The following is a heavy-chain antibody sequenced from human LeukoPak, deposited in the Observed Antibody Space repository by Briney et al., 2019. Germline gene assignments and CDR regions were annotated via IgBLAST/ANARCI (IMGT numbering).Heavy chain of an antibody. Sequence: ASVKVSCKASGYTFTSYGISWVRQAPGQGLEWMGWISAYNGNTNYAQKLQGRVTMTTDTSTSTAYMELRSLRSDDTAVYYCARGANPFLEWLNWFDPWGQGTLVTVSS. J-gene: IGHJ5*02. CDR3: ARGANPFLEWLNWFDP. CDR2: ISAYNGNT. D-gene: IGHD3-3*01. CDR1: GYTFTSYG. V-gene: IGHV1-18*01.